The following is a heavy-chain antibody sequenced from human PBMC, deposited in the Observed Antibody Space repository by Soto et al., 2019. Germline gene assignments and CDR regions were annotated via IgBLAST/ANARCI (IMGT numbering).Heavy chain of an antibody. Sequence: WASVKVSCKTSPYTFTVYYIHWVRQAPRQGLEWMGWINPDSGGTQYAQKFQGRVTMTRDTSISTAYMALSRLRSDDTAVYYCATVPYGDYAYFDYWGLGTLVTVSS. CDR2: INPDSGGT. V-gene: IGHV1-2*02. CDR3: ATVPYGDYAYFDY. CDR1: PYTFTVYY. D-gene: IGHD4-17*01. J-gene: IGHJ4*02.